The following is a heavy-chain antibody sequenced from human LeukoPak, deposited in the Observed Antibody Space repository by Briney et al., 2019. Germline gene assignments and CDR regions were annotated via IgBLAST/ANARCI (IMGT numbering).Heavy chain of an antibody. J-gene: IGHJ4*02. CDR3: ATVARITIFGVVIINYFDY. V-gene: IGHV1-24*01. D-gene: IGHD3-3*01. Sequence: GASVKVSCKVSGYTLTELSMHWVRQAPGKGLEWMGGFDPEDGETIYAQQFQGRVTMTEDTSTDTAYMELSSLRSEDTAVYYCATVARITIFGVVIINYFDYWGQGTLVTVSS. CDR2: FDPEDGET. CDR1: GYTLTELS.